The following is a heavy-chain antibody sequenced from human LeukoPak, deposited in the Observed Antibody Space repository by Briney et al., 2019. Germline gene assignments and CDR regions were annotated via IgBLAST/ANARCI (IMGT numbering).Heavy chain of an antibody. D-gene: IGHD1-26*01. V-gene: IGHV3-7*01. CDR1: GFTFSSYW. Sequence: GGSLRLSCAASGFTFSSYWMTWVRQAPGKELEWVANIKQDGSEKYFVDSVKGRFTISRDNAKNSVYLQMNSLRAEDSAVYYCVRDTGGSGSYPDYWGQGTLVTVS. CDR3: VRDTGGSGSYPDY. J-gene: IGHJ4*02. CDR2: IKQDGSEK.